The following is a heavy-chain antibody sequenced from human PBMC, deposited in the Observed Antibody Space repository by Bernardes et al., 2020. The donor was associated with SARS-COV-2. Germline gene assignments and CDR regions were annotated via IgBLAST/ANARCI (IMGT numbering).Heavy chain of an antibody. D-gene: IGHD3-16*01. J-gene: IGHJ4*02. CDR3: AKGFWAGLPGGAIDS. Sequence: GGSLRLSCAASGFTFSSYTMNWVRQAPGKGLEWISSISTSSSYISYSDSVRGRFTISRDNAKNSVSLQMNSLTVEDTALYYCAKGFWAGLPGGAIDSWGQGTLVTVSS. V-gene: IGHV3-21*04. CDR2: ISTSSSYI. CDR1: GFTFSSYT.